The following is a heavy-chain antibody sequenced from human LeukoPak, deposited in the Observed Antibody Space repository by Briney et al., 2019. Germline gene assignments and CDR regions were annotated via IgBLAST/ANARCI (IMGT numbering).Heavy chain of an antibody. J-gene: IGHJ4*02. CDR1: GFPFSSYD. CDR3: ARVWGPVDY. Sequence: GGSLRLSCAASGFPFSSYDMSWVRQAPGKGLEWVSGISGSGGTTYYADSVRGRFIISRDNSKNTLYLQMNSLGAEDTAIYYCARVWGPVDYWGQGTLVTVSS. D-gene: IGHD7-27*01. CDR2: ISGSGGTT. V-gene: IGHV3-23*01.